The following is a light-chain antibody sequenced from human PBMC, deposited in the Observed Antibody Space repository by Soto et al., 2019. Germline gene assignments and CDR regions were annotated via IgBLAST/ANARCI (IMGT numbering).Light chain of an antibody. CDR1: QSVRSSY. V-gene: IGKV3-20*01. CDR3: QQYSSSPLT. CDR2: GAS. J-gene: IGKJ5*01. Sequence: EIVLTQSPGTLSLSPGERATRSCRASQSVRSSYLAWYQQKPGQAPRLLIYGASSRAPGIPDRFSGRGSGTDFTLTISTLEPEDFAVYYCQQYSSSPLTFRQGPRLEIK.